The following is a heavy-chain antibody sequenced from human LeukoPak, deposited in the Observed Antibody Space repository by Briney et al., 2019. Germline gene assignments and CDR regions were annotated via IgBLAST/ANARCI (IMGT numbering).Heavy chain of an antibody. D-gene: IGHD6-19*01. V-gene: IGHV3-74*01. CDR2: INSDGSST. CDR3: ARVVEYSSGWCDY. CDR1: GFTFSSYW. J-gene: IGHJ4*02. Sequence: GGSLRLSCAASGFTFSSYWMHWVRQAPGKGLVWVSRINSDGSSTSYADSVKGRFTISRDNAKNSLYLQMNSLRAEDTAVYYCARVVEYSSGWCDYWGQGTLVTVSS.